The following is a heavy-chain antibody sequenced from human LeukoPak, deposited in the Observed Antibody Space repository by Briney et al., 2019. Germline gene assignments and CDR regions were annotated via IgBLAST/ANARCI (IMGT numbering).Heavy chain of an antibody. CDR2: IIPIFGTA. D-gene: IGHD6-6*01. V-gene: IGHV1-69*13. CDR3: ARGGGRGIAARPPEDY. CDR1: GGTFSSYA. J-gene: IGHJ4*02. Sequence: GASVKVSCKASGGTFSSYAISWVRQAPGQGLEWMGGIIPIFGTANYAQKFQGRVTITADASTSTAYMELSSLRSEDTAVYYCARGGGRGIAARPPEDYWGQGTLVTVSS.